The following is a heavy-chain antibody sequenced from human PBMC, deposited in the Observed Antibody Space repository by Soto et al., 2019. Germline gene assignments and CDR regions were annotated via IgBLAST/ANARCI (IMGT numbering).Heavy chain of an antibody. Sequence: GGSLRLSCAASGFTFSSYAMSWVRQAPGKGLEWVSAISGSGGSTYYADSVKGRFTISRDNSKNTLYLQINSLRAEDTAVYYCAKEQTPGSYSTYYFDYWGQGTLVTVSS. CDR2: ISGSGGST. CDR1: GFTFSSYA. J-gene: IGHJ4*02. CDR3: AKEQTPGSYSTYYFDY. D-gene: IGHD1-26*01. V-gene: IGHV3-23*01.